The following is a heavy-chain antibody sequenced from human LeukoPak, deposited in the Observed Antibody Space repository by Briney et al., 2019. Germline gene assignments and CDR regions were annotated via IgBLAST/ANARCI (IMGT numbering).Heavy chain of an antibody. CDR1: GGSISSGGHY. V-gene: IGHV4-31*03. J-gene: IGHJ4*02. CDR3: ASVRGREYYFDY. Sequence: SETLSLTCTVSGGSISSGGHYWSWIRQHPGKGLEWIGYIYYSGSTYYNPSLKSRVTISVDTSKNQFSLKLSSVTAADTAVYYCASVRGREYYFDYWGQGTLVTVSS. CDR2: IYYSGST. D-gene: IGHD5-24*01.